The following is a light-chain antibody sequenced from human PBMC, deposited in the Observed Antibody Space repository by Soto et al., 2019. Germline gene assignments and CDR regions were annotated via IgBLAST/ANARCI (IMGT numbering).Light chain of an antibody. J-gene: IGKJ1*01. CDR3: QQCNSYPPT. V-gene: IGKV1-5*03. CDR1: QSISSW. Sequence: DIQMTQSPSTLSASVGERVTITCRASQSISSWLAWYQQKPGKAPKVLIYKASNLHSGVPARFSGSGSGTDFTLTISSLQPDDFATYYCQQCNSYPPTFGQGTTVDIK. CDR2: KAS.